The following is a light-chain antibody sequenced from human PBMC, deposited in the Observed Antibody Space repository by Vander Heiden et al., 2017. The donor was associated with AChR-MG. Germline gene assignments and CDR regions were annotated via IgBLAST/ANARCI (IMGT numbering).Light chain of an antibody. V-gene: IGKV3-20*01. CDR1: QSVSSSY. J-gene: IGKJ3*01. Sequence: DTVLTQSPVTLSLSPGERATLSCRASQSVSSSYLAWYQQKPGQAPRLLIYGASSRATGIPDRFSGSGSGTDFTLTISRLEPEDFAVYYCQQYGSSPFTFGPGTKVDIK. CDR2: GAS. CDR3: QQYGSSPFT.